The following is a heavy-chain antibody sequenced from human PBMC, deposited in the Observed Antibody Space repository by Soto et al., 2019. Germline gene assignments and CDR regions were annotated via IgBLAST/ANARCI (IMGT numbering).Heavy chain of an antibody. CDR2: IIPIFGTT. J-gene: IGHJ4*02. CDR1: GGTLSSYV. D-gene: IGHD2-15*01. CDR3: ARDTRKDCSGETCYYS. V-gene: IGHV1-69*13. Sequence: ASVNVSCKASGGTLSSYVISWVRQAPGQGLEWMGGIIPIFGTTTYGEKFQGRVTITADESTSTTYMELSSLKSEDTAVYYCARDTRKDCSGETCYYSWGQGTLVTVYS.